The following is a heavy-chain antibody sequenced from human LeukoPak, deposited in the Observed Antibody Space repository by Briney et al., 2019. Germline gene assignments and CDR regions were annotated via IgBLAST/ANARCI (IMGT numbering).Heavy chain of an antibody. CDR3: ARGVLTYYYESSAYYPFGF. CDR1: GFTFSTFA. Sequence: GGSLRLSCAASGFTFSTFAMIWVRQPPGKGLEWVSSIFPSGGEIHYADSVRGRFTISRDNSKSTLSLQMNSLRAEDTAVYYCARGVLTYYYESSAYYPFGFWGQGALVTVSS. CDR2: IFPSGGEI. V-gene: IGHV3-23*01. J-gene: IGHJ4*02. D-gene: IGHD3-22*01.